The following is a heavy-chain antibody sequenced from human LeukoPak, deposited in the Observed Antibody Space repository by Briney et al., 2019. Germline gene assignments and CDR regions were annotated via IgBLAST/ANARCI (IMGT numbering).Heavy chain of an antibody. V-gene: IGHV1-24*01. J-gene: IGHJ4*02. CDR3: ATSLWPQGGGYWSYYFDY. CDR1: GYTLTELS. D-gene: IGHD3-22*01. CDR2: FDPEDGET. Sequence: ASVKVSCKVSGYTLTELSMHWVRQAPGKGLEWMGGFDPEDGETIYAQKFQGRVTMTEDTSTDTVYMELSSLRSEDTAVYYCATSLWPQGGGYWSYYFDYWGQGTLVTVSS.